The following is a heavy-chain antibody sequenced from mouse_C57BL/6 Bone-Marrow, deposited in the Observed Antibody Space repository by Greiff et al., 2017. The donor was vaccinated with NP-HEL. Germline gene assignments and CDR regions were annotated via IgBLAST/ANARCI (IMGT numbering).Heavy chain of an antibody. J-gene: IGHJ3*01. CDR3: ARDPRFAY. CDR2: ISDGGSYT. Sequence: DVMLVESGGGLVKPGGSLKLSCAASGFTFSSYAMSWVRQTPEKRLEWVATISDGGSYTYYPDNVKGRFTISRDNAKNNLYLQMSHLKSEDTAMYYCARDPRFAYWGQGTLVTVSA. V-gene: IGHV5-4*01. CDR1: GFTFSSYA.